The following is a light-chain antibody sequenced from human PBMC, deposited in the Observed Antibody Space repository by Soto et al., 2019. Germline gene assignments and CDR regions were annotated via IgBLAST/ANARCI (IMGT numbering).Light chain of an antibody. CDR3: QKYNRAPQT. CDR2: AAS. CDR1: QGSIDY. J-gene: IGKJ1*01. Sequence: DIQMTQSPSSLSASVGDRVTITCRASQGSIDYLGLYQKKPGKAPTLMTYAASTVASGVPSRFRGSESGTDFTLTISRLQPEAVATDYAQKYNRAPQTFGPGTKVE. V-gene: IGKV1-27*01.